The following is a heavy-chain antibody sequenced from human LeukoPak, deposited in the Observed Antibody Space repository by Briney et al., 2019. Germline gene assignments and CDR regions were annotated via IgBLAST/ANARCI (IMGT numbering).Heavy chain of an antibody. Sequence: GGPLRHSCAASGFTYSIHAVNWVRQAPGEGLEWVSGISDSGRSPYYADSVKGRFTISRDNAKNTLYLQMTSLRAEDKAVYYCAMGWYFDYWGQGTLVTVSS. V-gene: IGHV3-23*01. CDR2: ISDSGRSP. CDR3: AMGWYFDY. J-gene: IGHJ4*02. CDR1: GFTYSIHA.